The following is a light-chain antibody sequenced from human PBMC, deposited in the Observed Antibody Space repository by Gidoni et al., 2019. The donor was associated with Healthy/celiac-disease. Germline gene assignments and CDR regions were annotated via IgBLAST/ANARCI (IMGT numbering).Light chain of an antibody. Sequence: EIVMTQSPATLSVSPGARATLSCRASQSVSSNIAWYQQKPGQAPRLLIYGASTRATGISARFSGSGSGTEFTLTISSRQSEDFAVYYCQQYNNWPPYTFGQGTKLEIK. CDR1: QSVSSN. J-gene: IGKJ2*01. V-gene: IGKV3-15*01. CDR2: GAS. CDR3: QQYNNWPPYT.